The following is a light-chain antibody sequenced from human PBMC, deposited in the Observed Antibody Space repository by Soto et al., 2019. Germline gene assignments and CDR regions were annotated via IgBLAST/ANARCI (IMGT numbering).Light chain of an antibody. CDR3: QQRSNWPWGT. Sequence: EIVLTQSPATLSLSPGERATLSCRASQSVSSYLAWYQQKPGQAPRLLIYDASNKATGIPARFSGRGSGTNFTLTISSLEPEDFAVYYCQQRSNWPWGTFGQGTKVDIK. J-gene: IGKJ1*01. V-gene: IGKV3-11*01. CDR2: DAS. CDR1: QSVSSY.